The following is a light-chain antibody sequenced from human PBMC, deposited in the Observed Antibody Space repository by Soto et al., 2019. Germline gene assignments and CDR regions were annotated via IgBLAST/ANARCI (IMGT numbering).Light chain of an antibody. CDR1: QSVSSSY. Sequence: EIVLTQSPGPLSLSPGEIATLSCRASQSVSSSYLAWYQQKPGQAPRLLFYGASSRATGIPDRFSGSGSGTDFTLTISRLEPEDFAVYYCQQYGSSPPMYTFGQGTKLEIK. V-gene: IGKV3-20*01. CDR2: GAS. CDR3: QQYGSSPPMYT. J-gene: IGKJ2*01.